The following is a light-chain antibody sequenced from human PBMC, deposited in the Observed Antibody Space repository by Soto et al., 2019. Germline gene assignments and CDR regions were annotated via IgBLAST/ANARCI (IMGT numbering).Light chain of an antibody. V-gene: IGKV1-9*01. CDR1: EDISSY. CDR3: QQFKNYPIT. J-gene: IGKJ5*01. CDR2: AAS. Sequence: IQLTQSPSSLSASVGDRVTSTCRASEDISSYLVWYQQKPGAAPKLLIYAASALHSGVPSRFSGSGSGTDFTLTISSLHPEDFAVYFCQQFKNYPITFGQGTLLEI.